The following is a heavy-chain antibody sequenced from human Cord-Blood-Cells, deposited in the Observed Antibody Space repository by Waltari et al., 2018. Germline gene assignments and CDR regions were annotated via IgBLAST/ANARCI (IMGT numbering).Heavy chain of an antibody. D-gene: IGHD3-10*01. Sequence: EVQLVESGGGLVQPGGSLKLSCAASGFTFSGSAMHWVRQASGKGLEWVGRIRSKANSYATAYAASVKGRFTISRDDSKNTAYLQMNSLKTEDTAVYYCTRSTYGSGSYYVYYYGMDVWDQGP. CDR3: TRSTYGSGSYYVYYYGMDV. CDR2: IRSKANSYAT. CDR1: GFTFSGSA. J-gene: IGHJ6*02. V-gene: IGHV3-73*01.